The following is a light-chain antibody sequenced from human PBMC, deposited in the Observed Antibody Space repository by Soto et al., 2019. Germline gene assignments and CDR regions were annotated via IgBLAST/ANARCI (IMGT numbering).Light chain of an antibody. CDR1: SSNIGAGYD. J-gene: IGLJ1*01. CDR3: QSYDSSLSGYV. Sequence: SGLTEPPSVSGAAGQRVTISCTGSSSNIGAGYDVHWYQQLPGTAPKLLIYGNSNRPSGVPDRFSGSKSGTSASLAITGLQAEDQADYYCQSYDSSLSGYVFGTGTKV. CDR2: GNS. V-gene: IGLV1-40*01.